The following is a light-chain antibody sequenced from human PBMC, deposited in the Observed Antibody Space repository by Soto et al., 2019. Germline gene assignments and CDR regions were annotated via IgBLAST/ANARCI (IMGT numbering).Light chain of an antibody. CDR2: DAS. V-gene: IGKV3-11*01. J-gene: IGKJ4*01. Sequence: EIVLTQSPATLSFSPGDRATLSCRASQSINQYLAWYQQKPGQAPRLLIYDASNRATGIPARFRGSGSGTDFTLTITSLEPEDFAVYYCQQRSNWRGSLGGRTKVEI. CDR3: QQRSNWRGS. CDR1: QSINQY.